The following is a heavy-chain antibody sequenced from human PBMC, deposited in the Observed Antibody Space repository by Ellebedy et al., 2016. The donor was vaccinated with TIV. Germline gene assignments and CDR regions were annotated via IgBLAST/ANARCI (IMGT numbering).Heavy chain of an antibody. V-gene: IGHV3-53*01. CDR3: ARDKGNDNDEYGLLGMDV. Sequence: GESLKISCAASGFTFSTYAMSWVRQAPGKGLEWLSVVYSGGGTFYADSVKGRFTVSRDISKNTLLLHMNSLRAEDTAVYYCARDKGNDNDEYGLLGMDVWGQGTTVTVSS. CDR2: VYSGGGT. D-gene: IGHD4-17*01. CDR1: GFTFSTYA. J-gene: IGHJ6*02.